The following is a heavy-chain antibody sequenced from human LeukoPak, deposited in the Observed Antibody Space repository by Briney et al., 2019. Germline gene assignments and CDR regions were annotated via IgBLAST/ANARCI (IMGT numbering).Heavy chain of an antibody. CDR2: ISSNGGST. CDR1: GFTLSSYA. Sequence: GGSLRLSCAASGFTLSSYAMHWVRQAPGKGLEYVSAISSNGGSTYYANSVKGRFTISRDNSKNTLYLQMGSLRAEDMAVYYCARDRLYSGSYRLFDYWGQGTLVTVSS. J-gene: IGHJ4*02. D-gene: IGHD1-26*01. V-gene: IGHV3-64*01. CDR3: ARDRLYSGSYRLFDY.